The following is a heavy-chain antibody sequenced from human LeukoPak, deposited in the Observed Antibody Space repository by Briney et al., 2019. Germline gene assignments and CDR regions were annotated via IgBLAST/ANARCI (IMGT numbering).Heavy chain of an antibody. CDR3: ARDRGSTTIFDS. CDR1: GGSLSGDY. Sequence: SETLSLTCAVYGGSLSGDYWTWIRQPPGKGLEWIGEINHSGSTYYNPSLKSRVTISVDTSKSQVSLKLASVTAADTAVYYCARDRGSTTIFDSWGQGALVTVSS. J-gene: IGHJ4*02. CDR2: INHSGST. D-gene: IGHD3-10*01. V-gene: IGHV4-34*01.